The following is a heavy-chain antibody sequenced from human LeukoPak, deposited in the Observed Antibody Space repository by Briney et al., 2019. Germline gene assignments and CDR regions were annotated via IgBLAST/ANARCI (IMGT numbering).Heavy chain of an antibody. CDR1: GYTFTSYG. J-gene: IGHJ5*02. V-gene: IGHV1-18*01. Sequence: ASVKVSCKASGYTFTSYGISWVRQAPGQGLEWMGWISAYNGNTNYAQKLQGRVTMTTDTSTSTAYMELRSLRSDDTAVYYCARGGSLWFGEFLNWFDPWGQGTLVTVSS. CDR3: ARGGSLWFGEFLNWFDP. CDR2: ISAYNGNT. D-gene: IGHD3-10*01.